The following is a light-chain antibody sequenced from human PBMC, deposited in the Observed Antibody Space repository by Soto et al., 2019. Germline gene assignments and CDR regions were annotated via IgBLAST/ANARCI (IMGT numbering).Light chain of an antibody. V-gene: IGKV1-9*01. CDR1: QGISRY. J-gene: IGKJ3*01. Sequence: DMLLTQSPAFLSASVGDRVTITCRASQGISRYLAWYQQKPGKAPKLLIYAASTLQKGVPSRFSGSGSGTESTLTISSLQPDDFATYYCQRHNNCPLFTFGPGTQVDIK. CDR2: AAS. CDR3: QRHNNCPLFT.